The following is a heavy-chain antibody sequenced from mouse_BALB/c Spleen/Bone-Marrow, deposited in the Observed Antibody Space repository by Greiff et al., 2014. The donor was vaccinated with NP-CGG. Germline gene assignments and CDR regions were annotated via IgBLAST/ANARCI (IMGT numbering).Heavy chain of an antibody. CDR3: ARSHGYYPYWYFDV. J-gene: IGHJ1*01. Sequence: QVQLKQSGAELVKPGAPVKLSCKASGYTFTSYWMNWVKQRPGRGLEWIGRIDPSDSETHYNQKFKDKATLTVDKSSSTAYIQLSSPTSEDSAVYYCARSHGYYPYWYFDVWGAGTAVTVSS. V-gene: IGHV1-69*02. CDR1: GYTFTSYW. D-gene: IGHD2-3*01. CDR2: IDPSDSET.